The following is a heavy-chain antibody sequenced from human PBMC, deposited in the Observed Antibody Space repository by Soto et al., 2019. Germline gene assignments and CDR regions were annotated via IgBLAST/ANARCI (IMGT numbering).Heavy chain of an antibody. CDR1: GDSVSDNSAA. V-gene: IGHV6-1*01. J-gene: IGHJ4*02. CDR2: TYYRSKWYN. D-gene: IGHD3-16*01. Sequence: TLSLTCAISGDSVSDNSAAWNWIRQSPSRGLEWLGRTYYRSKWYNDYAVSVKSRITVTPDTSKNQFSLHLNSVTPEDTAVYYCAREFPYYASSDSYLDYWGQGALVTSPQ. CDR3: AREFPYYASSDSYLDY.